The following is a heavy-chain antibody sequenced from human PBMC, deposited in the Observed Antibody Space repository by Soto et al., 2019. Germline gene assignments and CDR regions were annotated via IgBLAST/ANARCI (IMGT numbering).Heavy chain of an antibody. CDR2: ILVGGST. V-gene: IGHV3-23*01. CDR1: GCTVSIHG. CDR3: AKATATGGGAFDI. Sequence: GEPLKISCSASGCTVSIHGMSWVRQAQGKGLEWVSTILVGGSTHYPDSVKGRFTISRDNSKNTVFLQMNSLTAGDTAAYYCAKATATGGGAFDIRGQGTTVTVSS. J-gene: IGHJ3*02. D-gene: IGHD2-8*02.